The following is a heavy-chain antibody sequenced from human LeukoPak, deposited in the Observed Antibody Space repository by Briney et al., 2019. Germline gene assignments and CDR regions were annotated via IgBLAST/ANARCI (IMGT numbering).Heavy chain of an antibody. CDR2: INHSGST. CDR1: GGSFSGYY. CDR3: ARYRGASGYHFDY. Sequence: KASETLSLTCAVSGGSFSGYYWSWIRQPPGKGLEWLGEINHSGSTNYNPSLKSRVTISLDKSKNQISLRLSSVTAADTAVYYCARYRGASGYHFDYWGQGTLVTVSS. D-gene: IGHD5-12*01. J-gene: IGHJ4*02. V-gene: IGHV4-34*10.